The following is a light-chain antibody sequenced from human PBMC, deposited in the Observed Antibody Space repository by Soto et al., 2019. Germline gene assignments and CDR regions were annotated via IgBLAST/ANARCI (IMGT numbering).Light chain of an antibody. CDR2: GAS. CDR1: QSVSSNY. J-gene: IGKJ1*01. V-gene: IGKV3-20*01. CDR3: QQHGSSPPSWT. Sequence: ETVLTQSPGTLSLSPGERATLFCRASQSVSSNYLAWYQQKPGQAPRLLIYGASSRATGIPDRFSGSGSGTDFSLTISRLEPEDSAVYYCQQHGSSPPSWTFGQGAKVKIK.